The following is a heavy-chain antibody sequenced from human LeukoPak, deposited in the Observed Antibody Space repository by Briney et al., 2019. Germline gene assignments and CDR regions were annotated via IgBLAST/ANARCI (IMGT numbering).Heavy chain of an antibody. CDR3: AREISGILGFDY. J-gene: IGHJ4*02. CDR1: GLTFGDYS. V-gene: IGHV3-48*02. CDR2: IGSSSSPI. Sequence: PGESLRLSCVVSGLTFGDYSMNWVRRAPGKGLEWVSYIGSSSSPIYYSDSVKGRFTISRDNAKNSLFLEMNSLRDEDTAVYYCAREISGILGFDYWGRGTLVTVSS. D-gene: IGHD6-13*01.